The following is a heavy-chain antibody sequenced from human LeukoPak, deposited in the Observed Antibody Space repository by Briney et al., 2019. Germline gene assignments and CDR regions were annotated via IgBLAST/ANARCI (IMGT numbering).Heavy chain of an antibody. J-gene: IGHJ4*02. Sequence: PGGSLRLSCAASEFTFSSYEMNWVRQAPGKGLEWVSYISSSGSTILYADSVKGRFSISRDNAKNSLFLQMNSLRAEDTAVYYCAREYIGFGDLGYWGQGTLVTVSS. CDR3: AREYIGFGDLGY. D-gene: IGHD3-10*01. V-gene: IGHV3-48*03. CDR2: ISSSGSTI. CDR1: EFTFSSYE.